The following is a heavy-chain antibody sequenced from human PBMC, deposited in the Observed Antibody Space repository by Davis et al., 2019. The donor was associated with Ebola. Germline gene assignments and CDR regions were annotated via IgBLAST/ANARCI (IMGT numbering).Heavy chain of an antibody. CDR3: ARDSMVDGYYFDY. J-gene: IGHJ4*02. Sequence: GGSLRLSCAASGFTFSSYGMHWVRQAPGKGLEWVAVISYDGSNKYYADSVKGRFTISRDNSKNTLYLQMNSLRADDTAVYYCARDSMVDGYYFDYWGQGTLVTVSS. CDR1: GFTFSSYG. CDR2: ISYDGSNK. V-gene: IGHV3-30*03. D-gene: IGHD3-10*01.